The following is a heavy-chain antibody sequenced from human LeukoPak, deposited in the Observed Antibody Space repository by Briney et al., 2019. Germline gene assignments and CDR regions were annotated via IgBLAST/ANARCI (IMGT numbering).Heavy chain of an antibody. V-gene: IGHV3-53*01. J-gene: IGHJ4*02. D-gene: IGHD6-19*01. CDR2: IYSGGST. CDR1: GFTVSSNY. CDR3: VIGEKYSSGWYDSV. Sequence: PGRSLRLSCAASGFTVSSNYMSWVRQAPGKGLEWVSVIYSGGSTYYADSVKGRFTISRDNSKNTLYLQMNSLRAEDTAVYYCVIGEKYSSGWYDSVWGQGTLVTVSS.